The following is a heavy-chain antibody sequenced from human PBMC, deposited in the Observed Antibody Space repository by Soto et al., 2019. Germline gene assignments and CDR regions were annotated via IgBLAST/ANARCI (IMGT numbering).Heavy chain of an antibody. V-gene: IGHV1-69*13. CDR3: VGIAAAGTAPGGMLV. CDR2: IIPIFGTA. D-gene: IGHD6-13*01. Sequence: SVKVSCKASGGTFSSYAISWVRQAPGQGLEWMGGIIPIFGTANYAQEFQGRVTITADESTSTAYMELSSLRSEDTAVYYCVGIAAAGTAPGGMLVCGQGNTLTVCS. J-gene: IGHJ6*02. CDR1: GGTFSSYA.